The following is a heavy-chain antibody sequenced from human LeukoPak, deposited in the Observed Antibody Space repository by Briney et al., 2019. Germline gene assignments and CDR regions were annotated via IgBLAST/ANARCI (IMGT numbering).Heavy chain of an antibody. Sequence: GGSLRLSCAASGFTVSSNYMRWVRQAPGQGLEWVSVIYSGGSTYYTDPVKGRFTISRDNSKTTLYLQMNSLRAEDTAVYYCARVMVRGVNWFDRWGQGTLVTVAS. CDR3: ARVMVRGVNWFDR. CDR1: GFTVSSNY. CDR2: IYSGGST. V-gene: IGHV3-53*01. D-gene: IGHD3-10*01. J-gene: IGHJ5*02.